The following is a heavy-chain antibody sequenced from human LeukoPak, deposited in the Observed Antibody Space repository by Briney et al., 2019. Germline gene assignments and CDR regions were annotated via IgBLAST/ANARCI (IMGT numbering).Heavy chain of an antibody. CDR3: ARQFTMVRGVHYFDY. D-gene: IGHD3-10*01. Sequence: SETLSLTCTVSGGSISSYYWSWIRQPPGKGLEWIGYIYYSGSTNYNPSLKSRVTISVDTSKNQFSLKLSSVIAADTAVYYCARQFTMVRGVHYFDYWGQGTLVTVSS. V-gene: IGHV4-59*08. CDR2: IYYSGST. CDR1: GGSISSYY. J-gene: IGHJ4*02.